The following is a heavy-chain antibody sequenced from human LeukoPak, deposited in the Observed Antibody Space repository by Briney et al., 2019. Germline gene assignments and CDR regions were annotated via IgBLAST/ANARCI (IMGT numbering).Heavy chain of an antibody. CDR1: GGTFSSYA. J-gene: IGHJ6*03. CDR3: ARPYQDTAMVRGSRYYYYMDV. CDR2: IIPIFGTA. V-gene: IGHV1-69*06. D-gene: IGHD5-18*01. Sequence: GASVKVSCKASGGTFSSYAISWVRQAPGQGLEWMGGIIPIFGTANYAQKFQGRVTITADKSTSTAYMELSSLRSEDTAVYYCARPYQDTAMVRGSRYYYYMDVWGKGTTVTVSS.